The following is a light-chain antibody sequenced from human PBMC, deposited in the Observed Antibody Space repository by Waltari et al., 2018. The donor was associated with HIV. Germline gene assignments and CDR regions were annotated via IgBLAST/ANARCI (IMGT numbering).Light chain of an antibody. V-gene: IGLV1-40*02. Sequence: TVVSPPPSASEAPWDGGRLACTGRGANTGGHDRVPWYQHLPGTATKLLLFNTNNRPYGVPYRFSGSKSGTSASLVITGLKADDEADYYCLSYDSRLSGSVFGPGTRVTVL. CDR3: LSYDSRLSGSV. CDR2: NTN. CDR1: GANTGGHDR. J-gene: IGLJ1*01.